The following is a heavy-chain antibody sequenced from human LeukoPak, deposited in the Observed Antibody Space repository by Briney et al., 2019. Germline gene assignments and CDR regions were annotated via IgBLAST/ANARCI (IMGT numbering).Heavy chain of an antibody. CDR2: IYHSGST. Sequence: PSETLSLTCAVYGGSFGGYYWSWIRQPPGKGLEWIGEIYHSGSTNYNPSLKSRVTISVDTSKNQFSLKLSSVTAADTAVYYCARLSPLTGAYYYMDVWGKGTTVTVFS. CDR1: GGSFGGYY. CDR3: ARLSPLTGAYYYMDV. J-gene: IGHJ6*03. V-gene: IGHV4-34*01. D-gene: IGHD7-27*01.